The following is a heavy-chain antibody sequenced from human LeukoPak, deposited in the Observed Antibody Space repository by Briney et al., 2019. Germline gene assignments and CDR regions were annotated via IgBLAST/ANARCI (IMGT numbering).Heavy chain of an antibody. CDR3: ARVEGSSWDFDY. V-gene: IGHV1-2*02. CDR1: GYTFTGYY. D-gene: IGHD6-13*01. Sequence: ASVKVSCKASGYTFTGYYMHWVRQAPGQGLEWMGWINPNSGGTNYAQKFQGRVTMTRDTSISTAYMERSRLRSDDTAVYYCARVEGSSWDFDYWGQGTLVTVSS. CDR2: INPNSGGT. J-gene: IGHJ4*02.